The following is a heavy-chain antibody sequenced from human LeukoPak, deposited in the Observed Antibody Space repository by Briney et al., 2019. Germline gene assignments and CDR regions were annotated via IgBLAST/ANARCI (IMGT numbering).Heavy chain of an antibody. V-gene: IGHV4-59*01. CDR1: GGSISSDY. D-gene: IGHD3-3*01. Sequence: SETLSLTCTVSGGSISSDYWSWIRQPPGKGLEWIGYIYYSGSTNYNPSLKSRVTMSVDTSENQFSLKLSSVTAADTAVYYCARGFWSGRIDYWGQGTLVTVPS. CDR3: ARGFWSGRIDY. CDR2: IYYSGST. J-gene: IGHJ4*02.